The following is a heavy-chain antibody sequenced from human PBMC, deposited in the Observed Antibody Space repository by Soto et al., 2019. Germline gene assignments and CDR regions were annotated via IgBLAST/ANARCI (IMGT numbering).Heavy chain of an antibody. V-gene: IGHV3-23*01. CDR2: ISGSGGST. CDR1: GFTFSSYA. D-gene: IGHD2-2*02. J-gene: IGHJ5*02. Sequence: HPGGSLRLSCAASGFTFSSYAMSWVRQAPGKGLEWVSAISGSGGSTYYADSVKGRFTISRDNSKNTLYLQMNSLRAEDTAVYYCAKENRQLLYTVDNWFDPWGQGTLVTVSS. CDR3: AKENRQLLYTVDNWFDP.